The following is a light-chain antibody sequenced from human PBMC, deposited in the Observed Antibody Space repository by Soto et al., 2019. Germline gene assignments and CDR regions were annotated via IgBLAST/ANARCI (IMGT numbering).Light chain of an antibody. CDR3: SSYTISSTLGV. CDR2: DVS. CDR1: SSDVGGYNY. V-gene: IGLV2-14*01. Sequence: QSVLTQPASVSGSPGQSITISCTGTSSDVGGYNYVSWYQQHPGKAPKLMIYDVSNRPSGVSNRFSGAKSGNTASLTISGLQAEDEAEYYCSSYTISSTLGVFGGGTKLTVL. J-gene: IGLJ3*02.